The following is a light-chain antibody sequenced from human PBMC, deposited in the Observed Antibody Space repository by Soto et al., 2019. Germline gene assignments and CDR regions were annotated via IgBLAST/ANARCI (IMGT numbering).Light chain of an antibody. Sequence: SGLTQPASGCGSPEQSITISCTGTSSDIGSDNYVAWYQQFPGKTPKLIIYEVRNRPSGVSFRFSGSKSGNTASLTISGLQAADAADYYCISYRGSDTSYVFGTGTKVTVL. CDR3: ISYRGSDTSYV. J-gene: IGLJ1*01. V-gene: IGLV2-14*01. CDR1: SSDIGSDNY. CDR2: EVR.